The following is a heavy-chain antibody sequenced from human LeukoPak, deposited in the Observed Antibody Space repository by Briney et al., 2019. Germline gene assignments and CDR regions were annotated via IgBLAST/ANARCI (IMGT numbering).Heavy chain of an antibody. CDR3: ARDAGRSYPLYATFDI. CDR2: IWYDGSNK. D-gene: IGHD1-26*01. CDR1: GFTFSSYG. V-gene: IGHV3-33*01. Sequence: GGSLRLSCAASGFTFSSYGMHWVRQAPGKGLEWVAVIWYDGSNKYYADSVKGRFTISRDNSKNMLYLQMNSLRAEDTAVYYCARDAGRSYPLYATFDIWGQGTMVTVSS. J-gene: IGHJ3*02.